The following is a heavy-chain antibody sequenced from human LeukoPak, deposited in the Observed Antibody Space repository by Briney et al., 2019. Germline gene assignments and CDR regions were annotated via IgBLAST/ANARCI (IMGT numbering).Heavy chain of an antibody. CDR1: GGSISSSSYY. CDR3: ASGGNPTFDY. J-gene: IGHJ4*02. D-gene: IGHD4-23*01. Sequence: SETLSFTCTVSGGSISSSSYYWSWIRQPPGKGLEWIGYIYYSGSTNYNPSLKSRVTISVDTSKNQFSLKLSSVTAADTAVYYCASGGNPTFDYWGQGTLFTVSS. V-gene: IGHV4-61*01. CDR2: IYYSGST.